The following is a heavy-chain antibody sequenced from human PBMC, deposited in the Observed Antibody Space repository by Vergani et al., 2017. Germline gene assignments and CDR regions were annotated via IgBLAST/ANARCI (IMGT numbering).Heavy chain of an antibody. CDR1: GGSISSGGYY. D-gene: IGHD3-3*01. J-gene: IGHJ3*02. CDR2: IYYSGST. V-gene: IGHV4-31*03. Sequence: QVQLQESGPGLVKPSQTLSLTCTVSGGSISSGGYYWSWIRQHPGKGLEWIGYIYYSGSTYYNPSLKSRVTITVDTSKNQFSLKLSSVTAADTAVYYCARSHSIYDFWSGYRYDAFDIWGQGTMVTVSS. CDR3: ARSHSIYDFWSGYRYDAFDI.